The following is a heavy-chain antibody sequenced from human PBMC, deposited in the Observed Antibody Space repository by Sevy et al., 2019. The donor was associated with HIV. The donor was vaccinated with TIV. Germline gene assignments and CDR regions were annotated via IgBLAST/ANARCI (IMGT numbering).Heavy chain of an antibody. D-gene: IGHD3-3*02. CDR3: ARERLLEGFTEYYFDY. Sequence: ASVKVSCKASGGTFSTYAISWVRQAPGQGLEWMGGIIPIFGTANYAKKFQGRVTITADESTSTAYMELSSLRSEDTAVYYCARERLLEGFTEYYFDYWGQGTLVTVSS. CDR2: IIPIFGTA. J-gene: IGHJ4*02. V-gene: IGHV1-69*13. CDR1: GGTFSTYA.